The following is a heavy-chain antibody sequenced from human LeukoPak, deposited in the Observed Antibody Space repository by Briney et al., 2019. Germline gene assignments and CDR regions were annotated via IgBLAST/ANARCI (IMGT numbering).Heavy chain of an antibody. V-gene: IGHV3-11*04. Sequence: PGGSLRLSCAASGFTFSDYYMSWIRQAPGKGLEWVSYISSSDSPIYYADSVKGRFTISRDNAKKSLYLQMNSLRAEDTAVYYCARDLHSVVVAALNTFDYWGQGTLLTVSS. CDR3: ARDLHSVVVAALNTFDY. J-gene: IGHJ4*02. D-gene: IGHD2-15*01. CDR2: ISSSDSPI. CDR1: GFTFSDYY.